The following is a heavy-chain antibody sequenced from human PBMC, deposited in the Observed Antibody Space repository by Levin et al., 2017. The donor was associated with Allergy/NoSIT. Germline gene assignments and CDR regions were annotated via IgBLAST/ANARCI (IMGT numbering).Heavy chain of an antibody. J-gene: IGHJ3*02. Sequence: GESLKISCKASGYTFTGYYIHWVRQAPGQGLEWMGWINPNSGGTNYAQKFQGRVTMTRDTSISTAYMELSRLRSDDTAVYYCARSPRDSEDDAFDIWGQGTMVTVSS. V-gene: IGHV1-2*02. D-gene: IGHD2-15*01. CDR3: ARSPRDSEDDAFDI. CDR2: INPNSGGT. CDR1: GYTFTGYY.